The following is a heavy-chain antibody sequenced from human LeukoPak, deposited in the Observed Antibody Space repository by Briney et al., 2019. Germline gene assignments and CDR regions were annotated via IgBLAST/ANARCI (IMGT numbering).Heavy chain of an antibody. CDR1: GGSISSYY. Sequence: SETLSLTCTVSGGSISSYYWSWLRQPPGKGLEWIGYIYTSGSTNYNPSLKSRVTISVDTSKNQFSLKLSSVTAADTAVYYCARFDYYYIDVWGKGTTVTVSS. V-gene: IGHV4-4*09. D-gene: IGHD3-16*01. J-gene: IGHJ6*03. CDR3: ARFDYYYIDV. CDR2: IYTSGST.